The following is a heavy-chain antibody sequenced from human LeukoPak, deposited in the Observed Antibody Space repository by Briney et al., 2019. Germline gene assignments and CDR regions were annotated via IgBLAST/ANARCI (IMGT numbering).Heavy chain of an antibody. D-gene: IGHD5-18*01. CDR1: GGSFSGYY. J-gene: IGHJ4*02. CDR3: ARDNTAMDKIDY. V-gene: IGHV4-34*01. CDR2: INHSGST. Sequence: SETLSLTCAVYGGSFSGYYWSWIRQPPGKGLEWIGEINHSGSTNYNPSLKSRVTISVDTSKNQFSLKLSSVTAADTVVYYCARDNTAMDKIDYWGQGTLVTVSS.